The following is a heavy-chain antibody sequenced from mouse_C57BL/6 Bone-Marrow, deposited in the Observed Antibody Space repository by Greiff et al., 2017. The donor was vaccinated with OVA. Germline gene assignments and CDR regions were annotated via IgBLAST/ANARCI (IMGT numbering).Heavy chain of an antibody. V-gene: IGHV14-4*01. CDR2: IDPENGDT. J-gene: IGHJ2*01. CDR3: TFRRGYYFDY. CDR1: GFTFKDDY. Sequence: EVQLQQSGAELVRPGASVKLSCTASGFTFKDDYMHWVKQRPEQGLEWIGWIDPENGDTEYASKFQGKATITADTSSNTAYLQLSSLTSEDTAVYYCTFRRGYYFDYWGQGTTLTVSS.